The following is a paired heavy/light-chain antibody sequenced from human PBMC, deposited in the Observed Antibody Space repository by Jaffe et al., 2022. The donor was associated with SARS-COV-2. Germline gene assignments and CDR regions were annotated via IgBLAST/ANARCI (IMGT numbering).Light chain of an antibody. CDR3: QKYNGAPWT. CDR1: QAISNS. CDR2: AAS. V-gene: IGKV1-27*01. Sequence: DIQMTQSPSSLSASVGDRVTITCRASQAISNSLAWFQQKPGKGPELLIYAASTLQSGVPSRFSGSGSGTDFSLTISSLQPEDVATYYCQKYNGAPWTFGQGTKVEFK. J-gene: IGKJ1*01.
Heavy chain of an antibody. J-gene: IGHJ4*02. Sequence: EVQLVESGGGLVQPGGSLRLSCAASGFTFSTYAMSWVRQAPGKGLEWLSVISGGGVNTNYADSVKGRFAISRDNSKNTLSLQMNSLRVEDTAVYFCAGRSGTYYSWGQGTLVTVSS. CDR2: ISGGGVNT. CDR3: AGRSGTYYS. V-gene: IGHV3-23*04. D-gene: IGHD1-26*01. CDR1: GFTFSTYA.